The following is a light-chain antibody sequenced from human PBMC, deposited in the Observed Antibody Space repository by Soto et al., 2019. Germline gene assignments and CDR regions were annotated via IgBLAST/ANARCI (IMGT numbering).Light chain of an antibody. CDR3: CSYTGSHTRV. CDR2: DVN. V-gene: IGLV2-14*01. J-gene: IGLJ1*01. CDR1: SSDVGGYDF. Sequence: QSALTQPASVSGSPGQSINISCTGTSSDVGGYDFVSWYQHHPGKAPKLMIYDVNNRPSGISNRFSGSKSDNTASLTISGLQTEDEADYYCCSYTGSHTRVFGTGTKVTV.